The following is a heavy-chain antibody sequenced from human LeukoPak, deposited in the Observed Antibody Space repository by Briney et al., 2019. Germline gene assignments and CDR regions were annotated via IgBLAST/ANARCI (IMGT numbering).Heavy chain of an antibody. CDR3: AKRNRRDSSGYPAPFDY. J-gene: IGHJ4*02. CDR1: GFTFDDYA. Sequence: PGGSLRLSCAASGFTFDDYAMHWVRQAPGKGLEWVSGISWNSGSIGYADSVKGRFTISRDNSKNTLYLQMNSLRAEDTAVYYCAKRNRRDSSGYPAPFDYWGQGTLVTVSS. D-gene: IGHD3-22*01. V-gene: IGHV3-9*01. CDR2: ISWNSGSI.